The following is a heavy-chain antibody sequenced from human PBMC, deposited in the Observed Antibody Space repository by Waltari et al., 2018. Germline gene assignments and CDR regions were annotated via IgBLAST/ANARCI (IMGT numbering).Heavy chain of an antibody. V-gene: IGHV4-34*01. CDR2: VNHGVKT. J-gene: IGHJ4*01. D-gene: IGHD2-15*01. Sequence: VRLDQWGTELVEPWETLSLTCAVYEGSFSAFFWSWVRQAPGNGLEWIGEVNHGVKTDYNPSLKSRLFMSVDPSQNQFSLMLSSVTAADTAVYYCVRSHCIGDSCFRYFDSWGQEPWSPSP. CDR3: VRSHCIGDSCFRYFDS. CDR1: EGSFSAFF.